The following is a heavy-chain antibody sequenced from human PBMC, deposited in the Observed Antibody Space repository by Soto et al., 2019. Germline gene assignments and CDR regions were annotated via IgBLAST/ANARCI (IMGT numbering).Heavy chain of an antibody. CDR1: GFTFSSYG. V-gene: IGHV3-30*18. D-gene: IGHD3-22*01. J-gene: IGHJ4*02. CDR3: AKVRYYYDSSGFLRPLDY. CDR2: ISYDGSNK. Sequence: GGSLRLSCAASGFTFSSYGMHWVRQAPGKGLEWVAVISYDGSNKYYADSVKGRFTISRDNSKNTLYLQMNSLRAEDTAVYYCAKVRYYYDSSGFLRPLDYWGQGTLVTVSS.